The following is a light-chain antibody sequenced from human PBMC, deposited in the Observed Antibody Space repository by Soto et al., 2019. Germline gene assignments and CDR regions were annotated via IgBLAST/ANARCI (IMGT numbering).Light chain of an antibody. CDR2: GAS. V-gene: IGKV3-20*01. J-gene: IGKJ1*01. CDR1: QSVDSSF. CDR3: QHYVSSVT. Sequence: EIVLTQSPGSLSLSPGERATLSCRASQSVDSSFFAWYQNKPGQAPRLLIYGASKRATGIPDRFSGSGSGTDFTLTISRLEPEDFAVYYCQHYVSSVTCCQGTNVEIK.